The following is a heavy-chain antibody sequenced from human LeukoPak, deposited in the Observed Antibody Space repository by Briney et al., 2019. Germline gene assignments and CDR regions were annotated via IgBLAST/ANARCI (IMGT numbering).Heavy chain of an antibody. CDR3: AREDCSSTSCYTVVWFDP. CDR1: GYTFTSYD. Sequence: ASVKVSCKASGYTFTSYDINWVRQATGQGLKWMGWMNPNSGNTGYAQKFQGRVTMTRNTSISTAYMELSSLRSEDTAVYYCAREDCSSTSCYTVVWFDPWGQGTLVTVSS. CDR2: MNPNSGNT. V-gene: IGHV1-8*01. D-gene: IGHD2-2*02. J-gene: IGHJ5*02.